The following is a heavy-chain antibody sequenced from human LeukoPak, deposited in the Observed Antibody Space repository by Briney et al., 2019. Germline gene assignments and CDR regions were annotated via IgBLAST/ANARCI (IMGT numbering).Heavy chain of an antibody. Sequence: KSGGSLRLSCAASGFTFNAYSMNWVRQAPGKGLEWVSSISSSGDYIYYADSLKGRFTISRDNAKNSLFLQMNSLRAEDTAVYYCARDGVPAYYYAMDVWGQGTTVTVSS. J-gene: IGHJ6*02. CDR2: ISSSGDYI. V-gene: IGHV3-21*01. CDR3: ARDGVPAYYYAMDV. CDR1: GFTFNAYS. D-gene: IGHD3-16*01.